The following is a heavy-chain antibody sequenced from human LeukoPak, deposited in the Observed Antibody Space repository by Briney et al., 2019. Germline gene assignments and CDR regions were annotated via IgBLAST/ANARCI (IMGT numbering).Heavy chain of an antibody. D-gene: IGHD2-21*01. CDR1: GFTFSSYA. V-gene: IGHV3-23*01. J-gene: IGHJ4*02. Sequence: GGSLRLSCAASGFTFSSYAMSWVRQAPGKGLEWVSAISGSGGSTYYADSVQGRFTISRDNSKNTLYLQMNSLRAEDTAVYYCAKFLPTHIVVANYYFDYWGQGTLVTVSS. CDR3: AKFLPTHIVVANYYFDY. CDR2: ISGSGGST.